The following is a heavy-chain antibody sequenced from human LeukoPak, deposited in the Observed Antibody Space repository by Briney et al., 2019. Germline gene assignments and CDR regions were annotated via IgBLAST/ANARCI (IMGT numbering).Heavy chain of an antibody. CDR1: GGSFRGYY. J-gene: IGHJ3*02. V-gene: IGHV4-34*01. CDR3: ARVPVWVLVVGAREAFDI. D-gene: IGHD1-26*01. Sequence: PSETLSLTCAVDGGSFRGYYWSWIRQPPGKGLEWIGEINHSGSTNYNPSLKSRVTISVDTSKNQFSLKLSSVTAADTAVYYCARVPVWVLVVGAREAFDIWGQGTMVTVSS. CDR2: INHSGST.